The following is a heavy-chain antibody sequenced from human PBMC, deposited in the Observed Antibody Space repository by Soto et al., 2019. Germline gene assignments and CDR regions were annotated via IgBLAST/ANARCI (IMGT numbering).Heavy chain of an antibody. CDR3: AKARWKAFYYYYGMDV. D-gene: IGHD1-1*01. Sequence: GGSLRLSCAASGFTFSSYAMGWVRQAPGKGLEWVSAISGSGGSTYYADSVKGRFTISRDNSKNTLYLQMNSLRAEDTAVYYCAKARWKAFYYYYGMDVWGQGTTVTVSS. CDR1: GFTFSSYA. J-gene: IGHJ6*02. CDR2: ISGSGGST. V-gene: IGHV3-23*01.